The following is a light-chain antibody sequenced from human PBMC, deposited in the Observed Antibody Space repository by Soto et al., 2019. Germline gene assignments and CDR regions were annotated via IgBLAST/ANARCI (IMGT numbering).Light chain of an antibody. CDR2: GVR. V-gene: IGLV2-14*01. CDR3: SSFTANRPYV. Sequence: QAARAQPPSVSGSPGQSIAISCTGNPNDIGTYDYVSWYQQHPGKAPRLRIFGVRNRPPGISSRFSGSKSGLTASLTIPRLQPEDEADSYCSSFTANRPYVFGPGTKVT. J-gene: IGLJ1*01. CDR1: PNDIGTYDY.